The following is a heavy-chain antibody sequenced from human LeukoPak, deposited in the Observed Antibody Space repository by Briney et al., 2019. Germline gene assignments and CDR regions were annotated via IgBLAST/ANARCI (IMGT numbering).Heavy chain of an antibody. CDR3: VREYINPGMDV. J-gene: IGHJ6*02. Sequence: PSETLSLTCTVSGGSISSYYWSWIRQPPGKGLEWIGYIYYSGTTNYNPSLKSRVTISVDTSKNQFSLKLRSVTAADTAVYYCVREYINPGMDVWGQGTTVTVSS. CDR2: IYYSGTT. V-gene: IGHV4-59*01. CDR1: GGSISSYY. D-gene: IGHD5-18*01.